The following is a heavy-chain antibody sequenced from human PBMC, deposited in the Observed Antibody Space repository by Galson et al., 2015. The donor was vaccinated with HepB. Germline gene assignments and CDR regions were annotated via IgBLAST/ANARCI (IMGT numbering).Heavy chain of an antibody. CDR3: ASGTYDYIWGTYRRCDY. Sequence: SVKVSCKASGGTFSSYGISWVRQAPGQGLEWMGGIIPVFGTTNYAQKFQGRVTITADESTSTAYMELSSLRSEDTAVYYCASGTYDYIWGTYRRCDYWGQGTLVTVSS. V-gene: IGHV1-69*13. J-gene: IGHJ4*02. D-gene: IGHD3-16*02. CDR2: IIPVFGTT. CDR1: GGTFSSYG.